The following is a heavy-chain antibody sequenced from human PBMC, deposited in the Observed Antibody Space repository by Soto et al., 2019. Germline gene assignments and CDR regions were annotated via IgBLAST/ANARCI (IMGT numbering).Heavy chain of an antibody. CDR1: GASISSYY. V-gene: IGHV4-59*12. Sequence: SETLSLTCTVSGASISSYYWSWIRQPPGKGLEWIGYVYYSGSTNYNPSLKSRVTISVDTSKNQFSLKLSSVTAEDTAVYYCTRRDRESSGGHYSAYWGQGTLVTVSS. CDR2: VYYSGST. D-gene: IGHD3-22*01. CDR3: TRRDRESSGGHYSAY. J-gene: IGHJ4*02.